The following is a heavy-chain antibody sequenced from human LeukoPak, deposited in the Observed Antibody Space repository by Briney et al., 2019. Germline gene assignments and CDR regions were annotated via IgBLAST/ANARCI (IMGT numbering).Heavy chain of an antibody. V-gene: IGHV3-21*01. CDR2: ISSSSSYI. J-gene: IGHJ4*02. D-gene: IGHD3-9*01. Sequence: PGGSLILSCASSGFTFSSYSMKWVRQAPGKGLEWVSSISSSSSYIYYADSVKGRFTISRDNAKNSLYLQMNSLRAEDTAVYYCARDFERLDYWGQGTLVTVSS. CDR1: GFTFSSYS. CDR3: ARDFERLDY.